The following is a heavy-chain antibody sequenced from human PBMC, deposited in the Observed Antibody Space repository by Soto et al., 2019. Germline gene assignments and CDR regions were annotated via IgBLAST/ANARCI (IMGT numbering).Heavy chain of an antibody. D-gene: IGHD3-3*01. Sequence: EVQLVESGGGLVQPGRSLRLSCATSGLSFDDYAMHWVRQAPGKGLEWVSGITWNSDNIGDADSVKGRFTISRDNAKNSQYLQMNSLGAEDPAFYFCAKEGSYYTKYFDRWGRGTFVTVSS. CDR1: GLSFDDYA. J-gene: IGHJ2*01. V-gene: IGHV3-9*01. CDR2: ITWNSDNI. CDR3: AKEGSYYTKYFDR.